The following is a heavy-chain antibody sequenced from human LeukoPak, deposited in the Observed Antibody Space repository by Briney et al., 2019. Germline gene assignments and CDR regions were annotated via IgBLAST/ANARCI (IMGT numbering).Heavy chain of an antibody. J-gene: IGHJ6*03. D-gene: IGHD2-2*01. V-gene: IGHV1-18*01. Sequence: GASVKVSCKASGYTFTSYGISWVRQAPGQGREWMGWISAYNGNTNYARQLQGRVTVTTDTSTSTAYMELRSLTSGDTAVYYCTRDRLDYCSSTSCYPYYYYYMDVWGKGTTVTVSS. CDR1: GYTFTSYG. CDR3: TRDRLDYCSSTSCYPYYYYYMDV. CDR2: ISAYNGNT.